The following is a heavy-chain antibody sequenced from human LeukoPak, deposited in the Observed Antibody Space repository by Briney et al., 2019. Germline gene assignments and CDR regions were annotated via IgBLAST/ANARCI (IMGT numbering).Heavy chain of an antibody. J-gene: IGHJ4*02. Sequence: PGGSLRLSCAASGFTFSSYAMSWVRQAPGKGLEWVSAISGSGGSTYCADSVKGRFTISRDNSKNTLYLQMNSLRAEDTAVYYCAKHGQQAMIVVVIPYYFDYWGQGTLVTVSS. CDR2: ISGSGGST. CDR3: AKHGQQAMIVVVIPYYFDY. V-gene: IGHV3-23*01. D-gene: IGHD3-22*01. CDR1: GFTFSSYA.